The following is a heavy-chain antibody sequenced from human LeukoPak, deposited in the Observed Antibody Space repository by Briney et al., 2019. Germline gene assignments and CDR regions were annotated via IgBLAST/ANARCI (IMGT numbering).Heavy chain of an antibody. CDR1: GGSISSSNW. V-gene: IGHV4-4*02. Sequence: PSETLSLTCAVSGGSISSSNWWSWVRQPPGKGLEWIGEIYHSGSTNYNPSLKSRVTISVDKSKNQFSLKLSPVTAADTAVYYCARGITMVRGANPRWYFDLWGRGTLVTVSS. CDR2: IYHSGST. J-gene: IGHJ2*01. D-gene: IGHD3-10*01. CDR3: ARGITMVRGANPRWYFDL.